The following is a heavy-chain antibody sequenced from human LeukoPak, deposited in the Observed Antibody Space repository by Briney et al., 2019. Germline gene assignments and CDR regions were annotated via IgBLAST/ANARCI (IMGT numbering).Heavy chain of an antibody. V-gene: IGHV3-53*01. J-gene: IGHJ3*02. CDR3: ARGGRDYGDYAYAFDI. CDR2: IYSGGST. Sequence: PGGSLRLSCTASGFTVSSNYMSWVRQAPGKGLEWVSVIYSGGSTYYADSVKGRFTISRDNSKNTLYLQMNSLRAEDTAVYYCARGGRDYGDYAYAFDIWGQGTMVTVSS. D-gene: IGHD4-17*01. CDR1: GFTVSSNY.